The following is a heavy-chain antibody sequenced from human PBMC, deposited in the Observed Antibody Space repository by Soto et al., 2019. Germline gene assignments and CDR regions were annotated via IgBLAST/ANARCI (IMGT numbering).Heavy chain of an antibody. V-gene: IGHV3-23*01. CDR3: AKESGRSIHYYYSYGMDV. Sequence: EVQLLESGGNLVQPGGSLRLSCAASGFTFTDYAVSWVRQAPGKGLQWVSVITGSGGTTLYADSVKGRFTISRDNSKNTLYLQMNSLRAEDTAVYYCAKESGRSIHYYYSYGMDVWGQGTTVTVSS. J-gene: IGHJ6*02. D-gene: IGHD6-19*01. CDR1: GFTFTDYA. CDR2: ITGSGGTT.